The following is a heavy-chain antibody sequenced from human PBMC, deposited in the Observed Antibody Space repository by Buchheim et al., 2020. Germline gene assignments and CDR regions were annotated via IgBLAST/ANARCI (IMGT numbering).Heavy chain of an antibody. D-gene: IGHD3-22*01. CDR2: IWYDGSNK. V-gene: IGHV3-33*01. CDR3: ARDRGYDSSGYYQNWFDP. J-gene: IGHJ5*02. CDR1: GFTFSSYG. Sequence: QVQLVESGGGVVQPGRSLRLSCAASGFTFSSYGMHWVRQAPGKGLEWVAVIWYDGSNKYYADSVKGRFTISRDNSKNTLYLQMNSLRAEDTAVYYCARDRGYDSSGYYQNWFDPWGQGTL.